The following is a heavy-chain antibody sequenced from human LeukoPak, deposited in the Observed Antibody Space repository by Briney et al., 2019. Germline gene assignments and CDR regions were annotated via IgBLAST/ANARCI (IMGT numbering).Heavy chain of an antibody. CDR3: ARENHDTYYFDY. CDR1: GYTFTGYY. J-gene: IGHJ4*02. CDR2: INPNSGGT. Sequence: ASVKVSCKASGYTFTGYYMHWVRQAPGQGLEWMGWINPNSGGTNYAQKFQGRVTMTRDTSISTAYMELSRLRSEDTAVYYCARENHDTYYFDYWGQGTLVTVSS. D-gene: IGHD1-14*01. V-gene: IGHV1-2*02.